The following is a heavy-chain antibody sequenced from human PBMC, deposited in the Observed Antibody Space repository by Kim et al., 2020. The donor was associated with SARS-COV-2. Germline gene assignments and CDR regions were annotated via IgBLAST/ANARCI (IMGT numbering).Heavy chain of an antibody. D-gene: IGHD2-15*01. CDR1: GFIFGDHG. CDR3: TREGGSTGTTTNRWYYMDV. Sequence: GGSLRLSCSASGFIFGDHGMSWVRQAPGKGLEWVSFIRSNTYGGTTEYAASVKGRFTISRDDYKSIAYIQMHSLKTDDTAVCYCTREGGSTGTTTNRWYYMDVCGKGTTFTVSS. J-gene: IGHJ6*03. V-gene: IGHV3-49*04. CDR2: IRSNTYGGTT.